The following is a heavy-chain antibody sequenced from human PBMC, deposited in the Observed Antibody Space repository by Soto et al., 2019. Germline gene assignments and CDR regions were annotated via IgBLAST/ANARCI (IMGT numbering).Heavy chain of an antibody. CDR3: ARVGFIVVVPAAIDSYNWFDP. V-gene: IGHV4-30-4*01. CDR2: IYYSGST. J-gene: IGHJ5*02. D-gene: IGHD2-2*02. CDR1: GGSISSGDYY. Sequence: QVQLQESGPGLVKPSQTLSLTCTVSGGSISSGDYYWSWIRQPPGKGLEWIGYIYYSGSTYYNPSLKSLVTISVDTSKNQFSLKLSSVTAADTAVYYCARVGFIVVVPAAIDSYNWFDPWGQGTLVTVYS.